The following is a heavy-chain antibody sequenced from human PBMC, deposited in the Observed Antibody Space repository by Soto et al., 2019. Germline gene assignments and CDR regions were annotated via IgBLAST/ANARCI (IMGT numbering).Heavy chain of an antibody. D-gene: IGHD3-10*01. V-gene: IGHV1-69*02. J-gene: IGHJ4*02. CDR3: ATSYGSGYRAFDY. CDR2: VNPILSMS. Sequence: QVQLVQSGAELKKPGSSVKVSCKASGDTFSFYTINWVRQAPGLGLEWMGRVNPILSMSNYAQKFQGRVTMTADKSTRTASMERRSLRSEDTAFYYCATSYGSGYRAFDYWGQGALVTVSS. CDR1: GDTFSFYT.